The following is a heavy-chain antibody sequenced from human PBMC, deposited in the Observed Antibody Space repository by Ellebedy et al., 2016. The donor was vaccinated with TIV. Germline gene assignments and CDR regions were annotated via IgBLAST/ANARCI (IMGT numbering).Heavy chain of an antibody. Sequence: GESLKISCAASGFTFDDYTMHWVRQAPGKGLEWVSLISWDGGSTYYADSVKGRFTISRDNSKNSLYLQMNSLRTEDTALYYCAKDKSSGWSYYFDYWGQGTLVTVSS. D-gene: IGHD6-19*01. J-gene: IGHJ4*02. CDR2: ISWDGGST. CDR1: GFTFDDYT. V-gene: IGHV3-43*01. CDR3: AKDKSSGWSYYFDY.